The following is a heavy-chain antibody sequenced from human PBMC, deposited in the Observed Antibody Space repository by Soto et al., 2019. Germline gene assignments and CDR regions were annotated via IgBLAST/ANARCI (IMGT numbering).Heavy chain of an antibody. Sequence: QVQLVQSGAEVKKPGSSVKVSCKASGGTFSSDSFSCVRQAPGQGLEWMGGIIPMFDTPIYAQKFQDRVTXXAXXSTSTAYMQLSSLRSGDTAVYYCARSGGLDRDFNYWGQGSLVTVSS. CDR3: ARSGGLDRDFNY. V-gene: IGHV1-69*12. D-gene: IGHD2-15*01. J-gene: IGHJ4*02. CDR2: IIPMFDTP. CDR1: GGTFSSDS.